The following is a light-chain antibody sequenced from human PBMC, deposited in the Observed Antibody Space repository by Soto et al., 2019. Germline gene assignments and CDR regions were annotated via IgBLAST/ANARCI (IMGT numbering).Light chain of an antibody. Sequence: DIQMTQSPSSLSSSVGDRVAITCRASQGIADFLAWYQQKPGKVPKLLIYAASTLQSGVPSRFSGSGSGTDFTLTISSLQPEDVASYYCQKYDSAPTFGPGTKVE. CDR2: AAS. CDR1: QGIADF. J-gene: IGKJ1*01. CDR3: QKYDSAPT. V-gene: IGKV1-27*01.